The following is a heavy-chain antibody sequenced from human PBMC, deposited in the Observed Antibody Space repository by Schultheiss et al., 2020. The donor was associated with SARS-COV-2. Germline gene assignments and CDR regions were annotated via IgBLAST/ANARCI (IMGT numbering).Heavy chain of an antibody. V-gene: IGHV4-59*01. J-gene: IGHJ6*02. CDR2: IYYSGST. D-gene: IGHD3-16*01. CDR1: GGSFSSYY. Sequence: SETLSLTCAVYGGSFSSYYWSWIRQPPGKGLEWIGYIYYSGSTNYNPSLKSRVTISVDTSKNQFSLKLSSVTAADTAVYYCARRGGSYSGMDVWGQGTTVTVSS. CDR3: ARRGGSYSGMDV.